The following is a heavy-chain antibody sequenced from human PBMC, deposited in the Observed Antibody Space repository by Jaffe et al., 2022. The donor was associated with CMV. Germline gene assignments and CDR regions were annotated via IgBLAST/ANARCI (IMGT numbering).Heavy chain of an antibody. CDR1: GYTFTNYY. CDR3: ARVASSGRPYSRGWVSFDY. Sequence: QVQLVQSGAEVKKPGASVKLSCKASGYTFTNYYLHWVRQAPGQGLEWMGIINPRGGNTNYAQKLQGRVTMTRDTSTSTVYMELNSLRSEDTAVYYCARVASSGRPYSRGWVSFDYWGQGTLVTVPS. CDR2: INPRGGNT. J-gene: IGHJ4*02. D-gene: IGHD6-19*01. V-gene: IGHV1-46*04.